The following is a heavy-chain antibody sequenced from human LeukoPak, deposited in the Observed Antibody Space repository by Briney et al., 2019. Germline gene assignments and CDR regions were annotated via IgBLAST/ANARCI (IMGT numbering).Heavy chain of an antibody. CDR3: AKGPRGVVVIT. D-gene: IGHD3-22*01. Sequence: GGSLRLSCAASGFTFSSYGMSWVRQAPGKGLEWVSAISGSGGSTYYADSVKGRFTISRDNSKNTLYLQMNSLRAEDTAVYYCAKGPRGVVVITWGQGTLVTVSS. CDR2: ISGSGGST. V-gene: IGHV3-23*01. J-gene: IGHJ4*02. CDR1: GFTFSSYG.